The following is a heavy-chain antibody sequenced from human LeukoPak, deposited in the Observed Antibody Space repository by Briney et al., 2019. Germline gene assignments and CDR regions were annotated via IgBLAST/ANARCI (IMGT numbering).Heavy chain of an antibody. D-gene: IGHD6-19*01. CDR2: IYYSGST. CDR1: GGSISSYY. J-gene: IGHJ5*02. V-gene: IGHV4-59*01. Sequence: PSETLSLTCTVSGGSISSYYWSWIRQPPGKGLEWIGYIYYSGSTNYNPSLKSRVTISVDTSKNQFSLKLSSVTAADTAVYYCARGQARLAWFDPWGQGTLVTVSS. CDR3: ARGQARLAWFDP.